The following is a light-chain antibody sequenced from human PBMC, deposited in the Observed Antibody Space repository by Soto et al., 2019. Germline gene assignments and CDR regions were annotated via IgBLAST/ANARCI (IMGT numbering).Light chain of an antibody. CDR2: DVR. Sequence: QSALTQPRSVSGAPGQSVTIACTGTSSDVGGYIYVSWNQLHPGKAPKLMIYDVRKPPSGVPDRFSGSKSGNTASLTISGLQAEDESDYYCFSSAGSDKGYVFGTGT. CDR1: SSDVGGYIY. J-gene: IGLJ1*01. V-gene: IGLV2-11*01. CDR3: FSSAGSDKGYV.